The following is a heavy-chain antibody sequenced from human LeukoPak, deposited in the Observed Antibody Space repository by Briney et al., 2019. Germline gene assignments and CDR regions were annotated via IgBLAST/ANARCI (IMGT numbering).Heavy chain of an antibody. CDR3: ARDLRRVFDY. J-gene: IGHJ4*02. D-gene: IGHD4-17*01. Sequence: GGSLRLSCAASGFTFSSYEMNWVRQAPGKGLEWVAVISYDGSNKYYADSVKGRFTISRDNSKNTLYLQMNSLRAEDTAVYYCARDLRRVFDYWGQGTLVTVSS. V-gene: IGHV3-30*04. CDR2: ISYDGSNK. CDR1: GFTFSSYE.